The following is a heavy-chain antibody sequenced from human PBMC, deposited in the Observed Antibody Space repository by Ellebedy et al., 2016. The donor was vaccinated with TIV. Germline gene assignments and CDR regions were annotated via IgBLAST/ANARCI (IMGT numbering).Heavy chain of an antibody. D-gene: IGHD1-1*01. Sequence: SETLSLXCSVSGDSISGGVYFWTWIRQPPGKGLEWIGYIYHTGKTLYNPSLKSRLTLSVATSTNQFSLQLRSVTAADTAVYFCACKLATAGIDFWGQGTLVTVPP. CDR2: IYHTGKT. CDR1: GDSISGGVYF. CDR3: ACKLATAGIDF. V-gene: IGHV4-31*03. J-gene: IGHJ4*02.